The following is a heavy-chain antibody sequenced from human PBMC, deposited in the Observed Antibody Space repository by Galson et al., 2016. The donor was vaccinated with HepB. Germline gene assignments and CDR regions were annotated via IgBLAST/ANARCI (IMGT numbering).Heavy chain of an antibody. D-gene: IGHD5-24*01. V-gene: IGHV1-3*01. Sequence: SVKVSCKASGYTFIRHALHWVRQAPGQRLEWMGWIDAGKGNTQYSHRFQGRITISRDTSATTVYLDLSRLTSEDTAVYYCVRHPQFWGQGTLLTASS. CDR3: VRHPQF. J-gene: IGHJ1*01. CDR1: GYTFIRHA. CDR2: IDAGKGNT.